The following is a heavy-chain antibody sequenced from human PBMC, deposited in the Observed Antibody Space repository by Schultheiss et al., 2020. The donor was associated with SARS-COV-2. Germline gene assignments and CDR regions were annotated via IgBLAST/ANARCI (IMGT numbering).Heavy chain of an antibody. CDR1: GFTFSSYE. Sequence: GGSLRLSCAASGFTFSSYEMNWVRQAPGKGLEWVSVIYSGGSTYYADSVKGRFTISRDNAKNSLYLQMNSLRAEDTAVYYCARDKDSGYDLALDAFDIWGQGTMVTVSS. CDR3: ARDKDSGYDLALDAFDI. CDR2: IYSGGST. V-gene: IGHV3-66*01. J-gene: IGHJ3*02. D-gene: IGHD5-12*01.